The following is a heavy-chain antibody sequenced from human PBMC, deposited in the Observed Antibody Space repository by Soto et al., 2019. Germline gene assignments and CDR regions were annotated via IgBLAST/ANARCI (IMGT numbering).Heavy chain of an antibody. J-gene: IGHJ5*01. CDR2: IYKSATT. D-gene: IGHD2-15*01. CDR3: ARGRYCLTGRCFPNWVDS. Sequence: QVQLLESGPGLVKPSQTLSLTCSVSGDSISTVDYFWAWIRQPPGQALEYIGYIYKSATTYYNPSFGVRVAISLDSSKSQFSLNVTSVTAADTAVYFCARGRYCLTGRCFPNWVDSWGQGTLVTVSS. CDR1: GDSISTVDYF. V-gene: IGHV4-30-4*01.